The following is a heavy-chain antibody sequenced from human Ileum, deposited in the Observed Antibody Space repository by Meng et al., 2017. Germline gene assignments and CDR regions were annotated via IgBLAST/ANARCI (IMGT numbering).Heavy chain of an antibody. J-gene: IGHJ4*02. V-gene: IGHV3-23*04. Sequence: VQLVGSGGGLVQPGGSLGLSWASSGFTLSSYAMSWVRQAPGKGLEWVSAISGSGGSTYYADSVKGRFTISRDNSKNTLYLQMNSLRAEDTAVYYCAKDLGATNPMGYWGQGTLVTVSS. CDR3: AKDLGATNPMGY. CDR2: ISGSGGST. D-gene: IGHD1-26*01. CDR1: GFTLSSYA.